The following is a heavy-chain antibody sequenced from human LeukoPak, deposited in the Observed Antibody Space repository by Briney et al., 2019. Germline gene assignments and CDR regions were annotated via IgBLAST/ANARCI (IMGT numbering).Heavy chain of an antibody. D-gene: IGHD1-26*01. Sequence: SETLSLTCSVSGGSISSYYWSWIRQPPGKRLEWIGYIYYSGTTSYKPSLKSRVTISVDTSKNQFSLKLSSVTAADTAVYYCARQIVVGATKPFDSWGQGTLVTVPS. CDR3: ARQIVVGATKPFDS. V-gene: IGHV4-59*08. CDR2: IYYSGTT. J-gene: IGHJ4*02. CDR1: GGSISSYY.